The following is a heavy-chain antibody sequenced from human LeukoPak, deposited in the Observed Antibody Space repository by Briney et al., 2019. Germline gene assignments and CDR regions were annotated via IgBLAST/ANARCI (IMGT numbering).Heavy chain of an antibody. V-gene: IGHV4-34*01. J-gene: IGHJ4*02. D-gene: IGHD3-22*01. CDR1: GGSFSGYY. CDR2: INHSGST. Sequence: PSETLSLACAVYGGSFSGYYWSWIRQPPGKGLEWIGEINHSGSTNYNPSLKSRVTISVDTSKNQFSLKLSSVTAADTAVYYCAQRLGYYDSSGYPNWGQGTLVTVFS. CDR3: AQRLGYYDSSGYPN.